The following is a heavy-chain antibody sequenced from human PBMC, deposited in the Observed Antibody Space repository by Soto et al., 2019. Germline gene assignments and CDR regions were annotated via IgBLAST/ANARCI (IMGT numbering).Heavy chain of an antibody. CDR3: AKDEGAEDDILTGYPLFDY. CDR2: ISYDGSAK. J-gene: IGHJ4*02. D-gene: IGHD3-9*01. CDR1: GFNFRSYG. V-gene: IGHV3-30*18. Sequence: QVQLVESGGGVVQPGRSLRLSCAASGFNFRSYGMHWVRQAPGKGLEWVAVISYDGSAKWYVDSVKGRFTISRDISKNILYLQMNSLRAEDTAVYYCAKDEGAEDDILTGYPLFDYRGQGILVTVSS.